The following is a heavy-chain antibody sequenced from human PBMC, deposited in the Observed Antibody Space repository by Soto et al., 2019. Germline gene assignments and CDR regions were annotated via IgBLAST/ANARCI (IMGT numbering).Heavy chain of an antibody. Sequence: GSLRLSCAASGFTFSSYEMNWVRQAPGKGLEWVSYISSSGSTIYYADSVKGRFTISRDNAKNSLYLQMNSLRAEDTAVYYCPARYCSSTSCYDYWGQGTLVTVSS. J-gene: IGHJ4*02. CDR3: PARYCSSTSCYDY. D-gene: IGHD2-2*01. V-gene: IGHV3-48*03. CDR2: ISSSGSTI. CDR1: GFTFSSYE.